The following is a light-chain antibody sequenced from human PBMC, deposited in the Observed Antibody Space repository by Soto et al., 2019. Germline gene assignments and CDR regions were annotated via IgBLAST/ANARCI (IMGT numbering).Light chain of an antibody. CDR3: QKYDDLPWT. CDR1: QDISDY. V-gene: IGKV1-33*01. Sequence: DVQMTQSPSSLSASVGDRVTITCRASQDISDYLNWSQQKPGKAPKLLIYDASNLETGVPSRFSGSGSGTDFNFTISSLQPEDIATYYCQKYDDLPWTFGQGTKVEIK. J-gene: IGKJ1*01. CDR2: DAS.